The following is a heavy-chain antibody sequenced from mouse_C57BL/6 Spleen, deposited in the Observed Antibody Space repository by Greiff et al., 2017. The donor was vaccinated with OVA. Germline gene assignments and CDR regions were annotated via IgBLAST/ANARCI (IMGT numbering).Heavy chain of an antibody. CDR2: IHPNSGST. V-gene: IGHV1-64*01. J-gene: IGHJ2*01. CDR3: AREGTTVVATRYFDY. CDR1: GYTFTSYW. D-gene: IGHD1-1*01. Sequence: QVQLQQPGAELVKPGASVKLSCKASGYTFTSYWMHWVKQRPGQGLEWIGMIHPNSGSTNYNEKFKSKATLTVDKSSSTAYMQLSSLTSEDSAVYYCAREGTTVVATRYFDYWGQGTTHTVSS.